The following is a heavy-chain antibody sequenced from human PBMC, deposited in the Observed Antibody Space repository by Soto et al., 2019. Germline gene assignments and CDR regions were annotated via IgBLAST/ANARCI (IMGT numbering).Heavy chain of an antibody. D-gene: IGHD3-10*01. CDR3: ARDSRLLWFGESNPYYYYYGMDV. V-gene: IGHV4-31*03. CDR1: GGSISSGGYY. J-gene: IGHJ6*02. Sequence: PSETLSLTCTVSGGSISSGGYYWSWIRQHPGKGLEWIGYIYYSGSTYYNPSLKSRVTISVDTSKNQFSLKLSSVTAADTAVYYCARDSRLLWFGESNPYYYYYGMDVWGQGTTVTVSS. CDR2: IYYSGST.